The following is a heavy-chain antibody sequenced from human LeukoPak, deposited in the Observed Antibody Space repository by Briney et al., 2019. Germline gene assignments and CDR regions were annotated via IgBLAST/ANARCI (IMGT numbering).Heavy chain of an antibody. Sequence: PSETLSLTCTVSGGSISSYYWSWIQQPPGKGLEWIGYIYYSGSTNYSPSLKSRVTISVDTSKNQFSLKLSSVTAADTAVYYCARGECSSTSCYHFDYWGQGTLVTVSS. D-gene: IGHD2-2*01. J-gene: IGHJ4*02. CDR1: GGSISSYY. CDR2: IYYSGST. CDR3: ARGECSSTSCYHFDY. V-gene: IGHV4-59*08.